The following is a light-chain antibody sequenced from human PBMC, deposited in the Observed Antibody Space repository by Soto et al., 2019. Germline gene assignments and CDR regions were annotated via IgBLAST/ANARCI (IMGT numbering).Light chain of an antibody. CDR2: DVS. Sequence: QSALTQPASVSGSPGQSITISCTGTSSDVGGYNYVSWYQQHPGKAPKLMIYDVSNRPSGVSNRFSGSKSRNTASLTISGLPAEDEADYYCSSYTSCSTLPYVFGTGTKVTVL. CDR1: SSDVGGYNY. V-gene: IGLV2-14*01. CDR3: SSYTSCSTLPYV. J-gene: IGLJ1*01.